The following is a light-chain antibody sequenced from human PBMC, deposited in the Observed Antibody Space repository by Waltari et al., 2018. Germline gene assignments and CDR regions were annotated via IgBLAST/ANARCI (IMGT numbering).Light chain of an antibody. V-gene: IGKV1-9*01. J-gene: IGKJ4*01. CDR1: QGISTY. CDR2: AAS. CDR3: LHLNNFPLS. Sequence: DIQLTHSPSFLSASVRDRVTITCRASQGISTYLAWYQQKPGKSPKLLIYAASTLQRDIPSRFSGSGSGTEFTLTISSLQPEDFATYYCLHLNNFPLSFGGGTKVELK.